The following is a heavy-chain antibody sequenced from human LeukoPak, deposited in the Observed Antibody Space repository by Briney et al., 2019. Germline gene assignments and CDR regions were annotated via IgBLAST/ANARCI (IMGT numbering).Heavy chain of an antibody. J-gene: IGHJ4*02. Sequence: GGSLRLSCAASGFTFSSYAMSWVRQAPGKGLEWVSAISGSGGSTYYADSVKGRFTISRDNSKNTLYLQMNSLRAEDTAVYYCAKALNVYYYDSSGYSNDYWGQGTLVTVSS. D-gene: IGHD3-22*01. V-gene: IGHV3-23*01. CDR2: ISGSGGST. CDR3: AKALNVYYYDSSGYSNDY. CDR1: GFTFSSYA.